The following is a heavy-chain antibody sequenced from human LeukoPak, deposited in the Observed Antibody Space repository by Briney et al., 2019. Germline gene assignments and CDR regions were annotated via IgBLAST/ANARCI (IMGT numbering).Heavy chain of an antibody. CDR1: GYTFTSYG. Sequence: ASVKVSCKASGYTFTSYGINWVRQATGQGLEWMGWMNPNSGNTGYAQKFQGRVTMTRNTSISTAYMELSSLRSEDTAVYYCARVCSSTSCHEGIDYWGQGTLVIVSS. CDR2: MNPNSGNT. D-gene: IGHD2-2*01. V-gene: IGHV1-8*01. J-gene: IGHJ4*02. CDR3: ARVCSSTSCHEGIDY.